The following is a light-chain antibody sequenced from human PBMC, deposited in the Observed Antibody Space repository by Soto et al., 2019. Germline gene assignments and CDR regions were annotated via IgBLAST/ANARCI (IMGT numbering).Light chain of an antibody. J-gene: IGKJ4*01. Sequence: DIQMTQSPSTLSASVGDRVTITCRASQSISSWLAWYQQKPGKAPKLLIYDASSLESGVPSRFSGSGSGTEFTLTIISLQPDDFATYYCQQYNSYSPKITFGGGTKVEIK. CDR1: QSISSW. CDR2: DAS. V-gene: IGKV1-5*01. CDR3: QQYNSYSPKIT.